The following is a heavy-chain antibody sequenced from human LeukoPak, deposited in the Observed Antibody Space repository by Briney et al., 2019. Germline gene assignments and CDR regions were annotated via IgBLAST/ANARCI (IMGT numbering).Heavy chain of an antibody. D-gene: IGHD3-22*01. CDR3: AKGLWRYYDSSGHTPYDY. V-gene: IGHV3-23*01. CDR1: GFTFSSYA. J-gene: IGHJ4*02. CDR2: IIGSGRDT. Sequence: PGGSLRLSCAASGFTFSSYAMNWVRQAPGKRLEWVSSIIGSGRDTYYADSVKGRFTISRDNSKNTLYLQMNSLRAEDTAVYYCAKGLWRYYDSSGHTPYDYWGQGTLVTVSS.